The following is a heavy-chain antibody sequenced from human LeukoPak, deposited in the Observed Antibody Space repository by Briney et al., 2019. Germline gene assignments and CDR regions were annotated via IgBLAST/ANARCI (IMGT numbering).Heavy chain of an antibody. CDR1: GGSFSGYY. CDR3: ARGVITMVRGALYYFDY. D-gene: IGHD3-10*01. J-gene: IGHJ4*02. CDR2: INHSGST. Sequence: PSETLPLTCAVYGGSFSGYYWSWIRQPPGKGLEWIGEINHSGSTNYNPSLKSRVTISVDTSKNQFSLKLSSVTAADTAVYYCARGVITMVRGALYYFDYWGQGTLVTVSS. V-gene: IGHV4-34*01.